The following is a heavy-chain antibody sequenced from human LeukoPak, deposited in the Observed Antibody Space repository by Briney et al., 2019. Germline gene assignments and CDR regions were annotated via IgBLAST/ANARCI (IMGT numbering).Heavy chain of an antibody. Sequence: PGGSLRLSCAASGFTFSSYGMHWVRQAPGKGLEWVAFIRYDGSNKYYADSVKGRFTISRDNSKNTLYLQMNSLRAEDTAVYYCANPGPGSYSPFDYWGQGTLVTVSS. CDR1: GFTFSSYG. V-gene: IGHV3-30*02. CDR2: IRYDGSNK. CDR3: ANPGPGSYSPFDY. D-gene: IGHD1-26*01. J-gene: IGHJ4*02.